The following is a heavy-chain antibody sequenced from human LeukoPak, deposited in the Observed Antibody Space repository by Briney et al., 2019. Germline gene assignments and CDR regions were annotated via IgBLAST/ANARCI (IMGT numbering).Heavy chain of an antibody. V-gene: IGHV3-7*01. J-gene: IGHJ3*02. CDR3: AREDYGDYAYAFDI. CDR2: IKQDGSEK. CDR1: GFTFSSYW. Sequence: GGPLRLSCAASGFTFSSYWMSWVRQAPGKGLEWVANIKQDGSEKYYVDSVKGRFTISRDNAKNSLYLQMNSLRAEDTAVYYCAREDYGDYAYAFDIWGQGTMVTVSS. D-gene: IGHD4-17*01.